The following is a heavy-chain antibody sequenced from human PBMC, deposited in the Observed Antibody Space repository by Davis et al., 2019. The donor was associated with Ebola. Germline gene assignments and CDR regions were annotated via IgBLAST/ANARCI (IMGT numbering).Heavy chain of an antibody. CDR3: ARYCHYTDCSYFDC. D-gene: IGHD2-15*01. CDR1: GFTFISYD. CDR2: ISTNEDRT. J-gene: IGHJ4*02. V-gene: IGHV3-23*01. Sequence: PGGSLRLSCAASGFTFISYDMSWVRQVPGKGLEWVSTISTNEDRTNYSDSVKGRFTISRDNSKNTLYLQMNSLRAEDTATYYCARYCHYTDCSYFDCWGQGTMVAVSS.